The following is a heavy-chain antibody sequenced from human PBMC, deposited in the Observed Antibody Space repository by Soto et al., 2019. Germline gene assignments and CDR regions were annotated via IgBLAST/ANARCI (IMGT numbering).Heavy chain of an antibody. CDR2: IYHSGYS. V-gene: IGHV4-59*01. D-gene: IGHD3-3*01. Sequence: SETLSLTCTVSTGAITNYYWNWIRQSPGKGLEWIGYIYHSGYSNYNPSLKSRVTMSVDTSGDQFSLNLRAVTAADTAVYYCAKWSEIRRSFDYWGQGILVTVSS. J-gene: IGHJ4*02. CDR1: TGAITNYY. CDR3: AKWSEIRRSFDY.